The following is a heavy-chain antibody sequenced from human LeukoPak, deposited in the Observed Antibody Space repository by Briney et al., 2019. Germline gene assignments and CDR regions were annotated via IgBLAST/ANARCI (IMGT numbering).Heavy chain of an antibody. V-gene: IGHV3-48*03. CDR1: GFTINNYE. D-gene: IGHD6-19*01. CDR3: ARDRMDDGWYNWLDP. J-gene: IGHJ5*02. Sequence: GGSLRLSCTASGFTINNYEMNWVRQAPGKGLEWVSYISGSGTTIYYADSVRGRFTISRDNGKNSLYLQMNGLRAEDTAVYYCARDRMDDGWYNWLDPWGQGTLVTVSS. CDR2: ISGSGTTI.